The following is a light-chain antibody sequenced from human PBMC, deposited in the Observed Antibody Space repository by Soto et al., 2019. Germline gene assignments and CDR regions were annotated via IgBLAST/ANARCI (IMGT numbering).Light chain of an antibody. V-gene: IGKV3-20*01. CDR2: GAT. Sequence: EIVLTQSPGTLSLSPGERATLSCRASQSVRSIYLAWYQQKLGQAPRLLIYGATSRATGIPDRFSGSGSGTDFTLTISRLEPEDFAVYYCQQYGSSPRTFCQGTKLEIK. CDR1: QSVRSIY. J-gene: IGKJ2*01. CDR3: QQYGSSPRT.